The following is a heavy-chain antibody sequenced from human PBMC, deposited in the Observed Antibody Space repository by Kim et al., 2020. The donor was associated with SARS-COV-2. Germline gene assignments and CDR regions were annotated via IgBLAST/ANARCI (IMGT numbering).Heavy chain of an antibody. J-gene: IGHJ6*02. D-gene: IGHD2-15*01. V-gene: IGHV3-7*01. Sequence: GGSLRLSCAASGFSLVNYWMTWVRQAPGGGLEWVANIRQVGRAKFYVSSLKGRFPISRDNAENPLFLQMRSLRARDTAIYYCARVMGGGGWGMDVWGQGTAVTVSS. CDR3: ARVMGGGGWGMDV. CDR1: GFSLVNYW. CDR2: IRQVGRAK.